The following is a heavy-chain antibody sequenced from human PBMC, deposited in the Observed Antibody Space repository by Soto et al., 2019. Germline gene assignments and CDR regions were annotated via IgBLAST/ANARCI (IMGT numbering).Heavy chain of an antibody. CDR3: AREVVPAGGTTNWFDP. V-gene: IGHV3-21*01. D-gene: IGHD2-2*01. CDR1: GFTFSDYS. J-gene: IGHJ5*02. Sequence: EVQLVESGGGLVKTGGSLRLSCAASGFTFSDYSMNWVRQAPGKGLEWVSSISRSRTYIYYADSVRGRFTISRDNAKNSLYLQMNSLRAEDTARYYCAREVVPAGGTTNWFDPWGQGTLVTVSS. CDR2: ISRSRTYI.